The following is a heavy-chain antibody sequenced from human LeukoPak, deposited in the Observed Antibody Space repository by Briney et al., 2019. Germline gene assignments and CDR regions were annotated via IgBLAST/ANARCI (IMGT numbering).Heavy chain of an antibody. CDR3: ARDLGSYHYNGMDV. Sequence: GGSLRLSCAASGFTFSSYGMHWVRQAPGKGLEWVAVIWYDGSNKYYADSVKGRFTISRDNSKNTLYLQMNSLRAEDTAVYYCARDLGSYHYNGMDVWGQGTTVTVSS. CDR2: IWYDGSNK. V-gene: IGHV3-33*01. J-gene: IGHJ6*02. CDR1: GFTFSSYG. D-gene: IGHD7-27*01.